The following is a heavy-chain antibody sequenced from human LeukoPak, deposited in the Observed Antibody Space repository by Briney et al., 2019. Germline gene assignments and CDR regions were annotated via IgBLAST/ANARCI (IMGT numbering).Heavy chain of an antibody. J-gene: IGHJ6*02. CDR1: GFTFSSYW. V-gene: IGHV3-7*01. Sequence: GGSLRHSCAASGFTFSSYWMSWVRQAPGKGLEWVANIKQDGSEKYYVDSVKGRFAISRDNAKNSLYLQMNSLRDEDTAVYHCARCSGYGMDVWGQGTTVTVSS. CDR3: ARCSGYGMDV. D-gene: IGHD3-10*02. CDR2: IKQDGSEK.